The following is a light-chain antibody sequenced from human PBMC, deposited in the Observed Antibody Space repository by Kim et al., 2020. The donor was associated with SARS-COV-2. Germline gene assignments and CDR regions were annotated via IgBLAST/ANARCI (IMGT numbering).Light chain of an antibody. CDR2: DAS. CDR3: QQFDTVPLT. CDR1: HDNNIF. J-gene: IGKJ4*01. V-gene: IGKV1-33*01. Sequence: SVSDRVTIDCQASHDNNIFLNWFQEKPGEAPQLLISDASSLETGLPSRFSGSGSGTHFTFAISSLQPGDVATYYCQQFDTVPLTFGGGTKVDIK.